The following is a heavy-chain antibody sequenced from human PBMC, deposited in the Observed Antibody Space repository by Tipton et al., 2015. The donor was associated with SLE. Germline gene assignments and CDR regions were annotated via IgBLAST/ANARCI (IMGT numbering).Heavy chain of an antibody. Sequence: TLSLTCAVSGYFITTGYYWAWIRQSPGKGLEWIGTIYHSGSTYYTPSLKSRVTISVDTSKNQFSLKLSSVTAADTAVYYCARLQYYDFWSGPTYFDYWGQGTLVTVSS. CDR1: GYFITTGYY. V-gene: IGHV4-38-2*01. D-gene: IGHD3-3*01. CDR2: IYHSGST. CDR3: ARLQYYDFWSGPTYFDY. J-gene: IGHJ4*02.